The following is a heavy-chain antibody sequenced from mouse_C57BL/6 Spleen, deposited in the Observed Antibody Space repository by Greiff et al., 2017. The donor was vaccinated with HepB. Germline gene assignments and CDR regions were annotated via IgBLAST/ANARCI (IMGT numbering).Heavy chain of an antibody. CDR1: GYTFTSYW. CDR2: IDPSDSYT. J-gene: IGHJ4*01. Sequence: QVQLQQPGAELVMPGASVKLSCKASGYTFTSYWMHWVKQRPGQGLEWIGEIDPSDSYTNYNQKFKGKSTLTVDKSSSTAYMQLSSLTSEDSAVYYFARRDATVVPYAMDYWGQGTSVTVSS. V-gene: IGHV1-69*01. CDR3: ARRDATVVPYAMDY. D-gene: IGHD1-1*01.